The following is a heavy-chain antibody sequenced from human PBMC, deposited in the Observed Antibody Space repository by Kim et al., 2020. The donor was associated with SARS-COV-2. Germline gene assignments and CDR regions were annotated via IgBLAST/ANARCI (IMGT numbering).Heavy chain of an antibody. J-gene: IGHJ1*01. CDR1: GGSISSGGYY. V-gene: IGHV4-31*03. CDR2: IYYSGST. D-gene: IGHD2-15*01. Sequence: SETLSLTCTVSGGSISSGGYYWSWIRQHPGKGLEWIGYIYYSGSTYYNPSLKSRVTISVDTSKNQSSLKLSSVTAADTAVYYCARANGGNPPYFQHWGQGTLVTVSS. CDR3: ARANGGNPPYFQH.